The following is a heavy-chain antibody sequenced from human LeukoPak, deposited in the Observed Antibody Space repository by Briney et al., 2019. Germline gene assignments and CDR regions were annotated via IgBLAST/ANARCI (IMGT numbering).Heavy chain of an antibody. D-gene: IGHD1-14*01. Sequence: GRSLRLSCAASGFTFSSYAMHWVRQAPGKGLEWVAVISYDGSNKYYADSVKGRFTISRDNSKNTLSLQMNSLRAEDTAIYYCVKESPYRAPTRTYYFDYWGQGTLVTVSS. CDR2: ISYDGSNK. CDR1: GFTFSSYA. J-gene: IGHJ4*02. V-gene: IGHV3-30-3*01. CDR3: VKESPYRAPTRTYYFDY.